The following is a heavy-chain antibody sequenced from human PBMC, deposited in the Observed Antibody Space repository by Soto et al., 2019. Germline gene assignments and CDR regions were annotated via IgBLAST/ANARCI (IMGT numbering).Heavy chain of an antibody. CDR1: GGSISSGDYY. D-gene: IGHD6-6*01. V-gene: IGHV4-30-4*01. CDR3: ARERPDGARLDP. J-gene: IGHJ5*02. Sequence: QVQLQESGPGLVKPSQTLSLTCTVSGGSISSGDYYWSWIRQPPGKGLEWIGYIYYSGSTYYNPSLKSRVTISVDTSKNQFPLKLRAVTAADTAVYYCARERPDGARLDPWGQGTLVTASS. CDR2: IYYSGST.